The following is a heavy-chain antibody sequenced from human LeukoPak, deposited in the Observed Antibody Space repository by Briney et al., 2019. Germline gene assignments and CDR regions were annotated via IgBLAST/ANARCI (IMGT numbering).Heavy chain of an antibody. CDR3: AKDRGCSGGSCYSNWFDP. D-gene: IGHD2-15*01. Sequence: GGSLRLSCAASGFTFSSYGMHWVRQAPGKGLEWVAVISYDGSNKYYADSVKGRFTISRDNSKNTLYLQMNSLRAEDTAVYYCAKDRGCSGGSCYSNWFDPWGQGTLVTVSS. CDR1: GFTFSSYG. V-gene: IGHV3-30*18. J-gene: IGHJ5*02. CDR2: ISYDGSNK.